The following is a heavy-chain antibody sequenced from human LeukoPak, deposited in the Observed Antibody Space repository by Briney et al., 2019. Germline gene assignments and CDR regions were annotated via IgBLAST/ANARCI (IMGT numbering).Heavy chain of an antibody. V-gene: IGHV3-11*01. CDR3: ARLRYCSGGSCYFFDY. J-gene: IGHJ4*02. CDR2: ISSSGSTI. Sequence: GGSLRLSCAASGFTFSDYYMSWLRQAPGKGLEWVSYISSSGSTIYYADSVKGRFTISRDNAKNSLYLQMNSLRAEDTAVYYCARLRYCSGGSCYFFDYWGQGTLVTVSS. D-gene: IGHD2-15*01. CDR1: GFTFSDYY.